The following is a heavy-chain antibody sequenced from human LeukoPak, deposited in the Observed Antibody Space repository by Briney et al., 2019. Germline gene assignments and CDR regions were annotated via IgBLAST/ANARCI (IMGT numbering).Heavy chain of an antibody. CDR2: LYYSGTT. CDR3: ARLNAYSSSWHYFDS. CDR1: GGSISSSSYF. Sequence: SETLSLTCTVSGGSISSSSYFWGWIRQPPGRGLEWIGTLYYSGTTSYNPSLQSRVTISVDTSKNRFSLKLSSVTAADTSIYYCARLNAYSSSWHYFDSWGQGTLVTVSS. J-gene: IGHJ4*02. V-gene: IGHV4-39*01. D-gene: IGHD6-13*01.